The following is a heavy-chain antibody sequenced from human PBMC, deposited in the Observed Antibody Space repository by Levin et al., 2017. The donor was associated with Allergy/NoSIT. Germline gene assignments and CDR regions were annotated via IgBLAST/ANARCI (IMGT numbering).Heavy chain of an antibody. D-gene: IGHD5-18*01. CDR1: GFTFNNAW. J-gene: IGHJ3*02. V-gene: IGHV3-15*01. CDR2: IKTKTDGGTT. Sequence: SCAASGFTFNNAWMSWVRQAPGKGLEWVGRIKTKTDGGTTDYAATVKGRFTIPRDDSKNTLFLQMNSLKTEDTAVYYCTTEGYSYGFHAFDIWGQGTMVTVSS. CDR3: TTEGYSYGFHAFDI.